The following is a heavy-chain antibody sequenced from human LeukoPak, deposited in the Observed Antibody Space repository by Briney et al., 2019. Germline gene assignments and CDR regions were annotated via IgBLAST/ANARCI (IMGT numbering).Heavy chain of an antibody. V-gene: IGHV4-31*03. CDR1: GGSISSGGYY. CDR2: IYYSGST. Sequence: PSQTLSLTCTVSGGSISSGGYYWSWIRQHPGKGLEWIGYIYYSGSTYSNPSLKSGVTISVDTSKNQFSLNLSSVTAADTAVYYCARYCSSTNCYKGGFDPWGQGTLVTVSS. D-gene: IGHD2-2*02. J-gene: IGHJ5*02. CDR3: ARYCSSTNCYKGGFDP.